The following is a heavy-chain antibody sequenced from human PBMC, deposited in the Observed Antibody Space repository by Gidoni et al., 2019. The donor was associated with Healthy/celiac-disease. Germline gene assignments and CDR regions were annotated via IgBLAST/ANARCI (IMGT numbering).Heavy chain of an antibody. V-gene: IGHV5-51*01. D-gene: IGHD5-18*01. CDR2: IYPGDSDT. Sequence: EVQLVQSGAEVKTPGESLQSSCKGSGYSFTSYWIGWGRQMPGKGLEWMGIIYPGDSDTRYSPSFQGQVTISADKSISTAYLQWSSLKASDTAMYYCARRMGYSYGPDAFDIWGQGTMVTVSS. CDR3: ARRMGYSYGPDAFDI. CDR1: GYSFTSYW. J-gene: IGHJ3*02.